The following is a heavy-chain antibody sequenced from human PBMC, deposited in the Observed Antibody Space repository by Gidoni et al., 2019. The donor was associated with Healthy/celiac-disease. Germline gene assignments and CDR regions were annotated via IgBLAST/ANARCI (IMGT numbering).Heavy chain of an antibody. CDR3: AHRRGIAAAGNWFDP. J-gene: IGHJ5*01. D-gene: IGHD6-13*01. CDR2: ISWNDDK. V-gene: IGHV2-5*01. Sequence: QITLKESGPTLVKPTQTLTLTFTFSGSSLSTSGGGVGWIRQPPAKALEFLALISWNDDKRYSPSLKSRLTITKDTSKNQVVLTMTKMDPVDTATYYCAHRRGIAAAGNWFDPWGQGTLVTVSS. CDR1: GSSLSTSGGG.